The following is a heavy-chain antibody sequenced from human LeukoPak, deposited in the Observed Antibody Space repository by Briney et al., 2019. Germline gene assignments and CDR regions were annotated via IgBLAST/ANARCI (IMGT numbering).Heavy chain of an antibody. D-gene: IGHD6-13*01. Sequence: SETLSLTCTVSGGSISSSSYYWGWIRQPPGKGLEWIGSIYYSGSTNYNPSLKSRVTISVDKSKNQFSLKLSSVTAADTAVYYCARQSPGIADYYGMDVWGQGTTVTVSS. J-gene: IGHJ6*02. CDR3: ARQSPGIADYYGMDV. CDR1: GGSISSSSYY. CDR2: IYYSGST. V-gene: IGHV4-39*07.